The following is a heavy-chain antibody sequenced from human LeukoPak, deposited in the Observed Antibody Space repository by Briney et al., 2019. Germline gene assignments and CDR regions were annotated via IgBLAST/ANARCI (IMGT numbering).Heavy chain of an antibody. V-gene: IGHV1-18*01. D-gene: IGHD1-1*01. CDR2: ISAYNGNT. CDR3: ARASANWNDYYYYMDV. J-gene: IGHJ6*03. CDR1: GYTFTSYG. Sequence: ASVKVSCKASGYTFTSYGISWVRQAPGQGLEWMGWISAYNGNTNYAQKLQGRVTMTTDTSTSTAYMELSRLRSDDTAVYYCARASANWNDYYYYMDVWGKGTTVTVSS.